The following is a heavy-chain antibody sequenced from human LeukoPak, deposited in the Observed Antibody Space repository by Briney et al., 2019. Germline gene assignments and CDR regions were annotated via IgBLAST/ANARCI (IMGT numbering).Heavy chain of an antibody. J-gene: IGHJ3*02. D-gene: IGHD3-22*01. CDR1: GGTSSSYA. V-gene: IGHV1-69*13. Sequence: SVKVSCKASGGTSSSYAISWVRQAPGQGLEWMGGIIPIFGTANYAQKFQGRVTITADESTSTAYMELSSLRSEDTAVYYCARDQNYYDSSGYYYLAFDIWGQGTMVTVSS. CDR2: IIPIFGTA. CDR3: ARDQNYYDSSGYYYLAFDI.